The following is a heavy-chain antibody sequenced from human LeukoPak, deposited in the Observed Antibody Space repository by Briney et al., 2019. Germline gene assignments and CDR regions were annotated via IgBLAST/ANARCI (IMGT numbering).Heavy chain of an antibody. CDR2: TRNKANSYTT. J-gene: IGHJ3*02. CDR3: AREGLLWFGEPDAFDI. V-gene: IGHV3-72*01. CDR1: GFTFSGYW. D-gene: IGHD3-10*01. Sequence: GGSLRLSCAASGFTFSGYWMTWVRQAPGKGLEWVGRTRNKANSYTTEYAASVKGRFTISRDDSKNSLYLQMNSLKTEDTAVYYCAREGLLWFGEPDAFDIWGQGTMVTVSS.